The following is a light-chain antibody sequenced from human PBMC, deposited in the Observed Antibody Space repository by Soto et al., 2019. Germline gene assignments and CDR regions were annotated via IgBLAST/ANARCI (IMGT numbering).Light chain of an antibody. J-gene: IGLJ1*01. V-gene: IGLV2-14*03. CDR2: DVS. CDR3: LSYTPSSTYV. Sequence: QSALTQPASVSGSPGKSITIPCTGTSSDVGGYNYVSWYQQHPGIAPKVMIYDVSNRPSGVSNRFSGSKSGNTASLTISGLQAEDEADYYCLSYTPSSTYVFGTGTKVTVL. CDR1: SSDVGGYNY.